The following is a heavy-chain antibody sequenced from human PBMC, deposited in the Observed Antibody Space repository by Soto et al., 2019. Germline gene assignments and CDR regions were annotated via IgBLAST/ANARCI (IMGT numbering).Heavy chain of an antibody. Sequence: TLSLTCTVSGGAIRNSIYYWGWIRQPPGKGLEWIGTIYYDGSVAYSPSLKSRVTLSVDTSRNHFSVKINSVTAADTAVYFCARHRIAVAGPLDYWGQGTLVTVSS. D-gene: IGHD6-19*01. V-gene: IGHV4-39*01. J-gene: IGHJ4*02. CDR2: IYYDGSV. CDR3: ARHRIAVAGPLDY. CDR1: GGAIRNSIYY.